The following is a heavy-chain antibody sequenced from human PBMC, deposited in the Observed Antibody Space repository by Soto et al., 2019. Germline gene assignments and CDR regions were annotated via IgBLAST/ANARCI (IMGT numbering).Heavy chain of an antibody. Sequence: EVQLVESGGGLVQPGGSLRLSCAISGFTFSNYWMTWVRQAPGKGLEWVANIEQDGSQKYYLDSVKGRFTISRDNAKNSLYLQMNSMRAEDTAVYYCARCNSGSYWIPEYWGQGTLVTVSS. CDR1: GFTFSNYW. CDR2: IEQDGSQK. CDR3: ARCNSGSYWIPEY. J-gene: IGHJ4*02. V-gene: IGHV3-7*03. D-gene: IGHD1-26*01.